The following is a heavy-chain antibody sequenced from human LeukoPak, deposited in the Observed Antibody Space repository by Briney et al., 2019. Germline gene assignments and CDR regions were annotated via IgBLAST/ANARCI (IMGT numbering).Heavy chain of an antibody. D-gene: IGHD4-23*01. CDR1: GGSISSFY. V-gene: IGHV4-59*12. CDR2: IYYSGST. J-gene: IGHJ1*01. Sequence: PSETLSLTCTVSGGSISSFYWSWIRQPPGKGLEWIGYIYYSGSTNYNPSLKSRVTISVDTSKNQFSLKLSSVTAADTAVYYCARGQRLRWVRIYFQHWGQGTLVTVSS. CDR3: ARGQRLRWVRIYFQH.